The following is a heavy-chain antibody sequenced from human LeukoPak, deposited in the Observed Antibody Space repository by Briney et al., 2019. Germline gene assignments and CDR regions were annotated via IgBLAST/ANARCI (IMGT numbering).Heavy chain of an antibody. CDR2: IQHDGSER. Sequence: GGSLRLSCTASGFTFSNCWMSWVRQAPGKGLEWVANIQHDGSERNYVDSLKGRFTISRDNAKNSLYLQMNSLGAEDTAVYYCARDRFQLTGDSVSAFDIWGQGTMVTVSS. D-gene: IGHD7-27*01. CDR3: ARDRFQLTGDSVSAFDI. J-gene: IGHJ3*02. CDR1: GFTFSNCW. V-gene: IGHV3-7*01.